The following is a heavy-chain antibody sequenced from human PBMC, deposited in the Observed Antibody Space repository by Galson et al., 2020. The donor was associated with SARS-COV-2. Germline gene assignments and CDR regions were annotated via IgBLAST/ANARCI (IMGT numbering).Heavy chain of an antibody. CDR3: AREVVGCGGDCYLFDY. CDR2: IWSDGSNQ. CDR1: GFTFSSYG. Sequence: TGGSLRLSCAASGFTFSSYGMHWVRQAPGKGLEWVAVIWSDGSNQYYADSVKGRFTISRDNSKNTLSLQMTSLRAEDTAVYYCAREVVGCGGDCYLFDYWGQGTLVTVSS. J-gene: IGHJ4*02. D-gene: IGHD2-21*02. V-gene: IGHV3-33*01.